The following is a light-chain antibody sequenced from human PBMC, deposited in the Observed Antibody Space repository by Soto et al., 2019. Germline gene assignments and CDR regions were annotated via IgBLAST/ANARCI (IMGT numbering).Light chain of an antibody. CDR3: SSYAARNNFYPV. V-gene: IGLV2-8*01. Sequence: QSALTQPPSASGSPGQSVTISCTGTSSDVGGYNYVSRYQQYPGRAPKLMIYEVTKRPSGVPDRFSRSKSGNTASLTVSGHHAEDEVDYYGSSYAARNNFYPVSGGGTKLTVL. J-gene: IGLJ3*02. CDR1: SSDVGGYNY. CDR2: EVT.